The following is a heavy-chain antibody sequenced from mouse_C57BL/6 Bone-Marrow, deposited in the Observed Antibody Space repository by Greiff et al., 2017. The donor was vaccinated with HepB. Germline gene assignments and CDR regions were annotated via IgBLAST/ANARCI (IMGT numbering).Heavy chain of an antibody. D-gene: IGHD1-1*02. CDR1: GFTFSSYG. V-gene: IGHV5-6*01. J-gene: IGHJ2*01. CDR3: ASPGGGYFDY. Sequence: EVQGVESGGDLVKPGGSLKLSCAASGFTFSSYGMSWVRQTPDKRLEWVATISSGGSYTYYPDSVKGRFTISRDNAKNTLYLQMSSLKSEDTAMYYCASPGGGYFDYWGQGTTLTVSS. CDR2: ISSGGSYT.